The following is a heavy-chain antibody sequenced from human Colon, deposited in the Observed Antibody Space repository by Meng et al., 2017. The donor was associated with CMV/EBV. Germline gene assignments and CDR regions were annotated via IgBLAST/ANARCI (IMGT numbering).Heavy chain of an antibody. CDR2: IQNSGNT. J-gene: IGHJ5*02. CDR3: ARDVMLPAPFFDP. Sequence: SAGSVNSDAAFWTWLRQPPGKGLEWIGYIQNSGNTNYNPSLKSRITMSIDTSKNQFSLTLLSVTAADTAVYYCARDVMLPAPFFDPWGQGTLVTVSS. CDR1: AGSVNSDAAF. V-gene: IGHV4-61*08. D-gene: IGHD2-2*01.